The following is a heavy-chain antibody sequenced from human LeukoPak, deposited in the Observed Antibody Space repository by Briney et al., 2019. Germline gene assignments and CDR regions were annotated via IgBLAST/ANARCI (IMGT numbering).Heavy chain of an antibody. V-gene: IGHV3-74*01. Sequence: PGGSLRLSCAASGFTFSTYWMHWVRQAPGKGLVWFSRIDNGGSTTLYADSVRGRFIISRDNAKNTLYLQMNSLRPEDTAIYYCARVRSDYSSSSPPDYWGQGTPVTVSS. J-gene: IGHJ4*02. CDR3: ARVRSDYSSSSPPDY. D-gene: IGHD6-6*01. CDR2: IDNGGSTT. CDR1: GFTFSTYW.